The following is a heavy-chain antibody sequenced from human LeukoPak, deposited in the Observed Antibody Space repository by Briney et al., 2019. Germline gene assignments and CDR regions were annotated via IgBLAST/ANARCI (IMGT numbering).Heavy chain of an antibody. J-gene: IGHJ4*02. Sequence: GGSLRLSCAASGFTFSSYGMHWVRQAPGKGLEWVAVISYDGSNKYYADSVKGRFTISRDNSKNTLYLQMNSLRAEDTAVYYCAKESGYYGSGKNYFDYWGQGTLVTVSS. CDR3: AKESGYYGSGKNYFDY. D-gene: IGHD3-10*01. CDR1: GFTFSSYG. CDR2: ISYDGSNK. V-gene: IGHV3-30*18.